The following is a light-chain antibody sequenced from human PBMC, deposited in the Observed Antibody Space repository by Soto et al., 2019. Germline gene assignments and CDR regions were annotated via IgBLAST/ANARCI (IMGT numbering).Light chain of an antibody. CDR1: QGIKDY. CDR3: QQYNNWPPYT. Sequence: EIVMTQSPATLSVSPGERATLSCRASQGIKDYVAWFQQKPGQAPGLLIYEASTRATGIPARFSGSGSGTEFTLTISSLQSEDFAVYYCQQYNNWPPYTFGQGTKVDIK. V-gene: IGKV3D-15*01. CDR2: EAS. J-gene: IGKJ2*01.